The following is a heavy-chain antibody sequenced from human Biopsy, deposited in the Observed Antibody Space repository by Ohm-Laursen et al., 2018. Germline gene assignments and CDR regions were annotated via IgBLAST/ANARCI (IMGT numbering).Heavy chain of an antibody. CDR3: AIDGNDFLTDYLKIDQ. J-gene: IGHJ4*02. Sequence: ASVKVSCKVSGYTLTGYYLHWVRQAPGQGLEWMGWINPKSGGTHYLEKFRGRVTMTRDTSISTAYMEVSSLRSDDTAVYYCAIDGNDFLTDYLKIDQWGQGTLVTVSS. CDR1: GYTLTGYY. V-gene: IGHV1-2*02. CDR2: INPKSGGT. D-gene: IGHD3-9*01.